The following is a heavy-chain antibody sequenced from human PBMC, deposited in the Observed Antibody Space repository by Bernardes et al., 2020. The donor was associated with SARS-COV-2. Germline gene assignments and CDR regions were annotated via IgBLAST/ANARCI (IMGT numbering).Heavy chain of an antibody. V-gene: IGHV1-2*02. Sequence: ASVKVSCKASGYTFTGYYMHWVRQAPGQGLEWMGWINPNSGGTNYAQKFQGRVTMTRDTSISTAYMELSRLRSDDTAVYYCASQVVLTGYYQFDYWGQGTLVTVSS. CDR1: GYTFTGYY. J-gene: IGHJ4*02. CDR3: ASQVVLTGYYQFDY. D-gene: IGHD3-9*01. CDR2: INPNSGGT.